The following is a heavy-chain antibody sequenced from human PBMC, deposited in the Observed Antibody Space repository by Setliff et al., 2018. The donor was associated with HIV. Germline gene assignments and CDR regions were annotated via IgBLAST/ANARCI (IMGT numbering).Heavy chain of an antibody. CDR3: ASPFGASDSGGYEYEAFAI. D-gene: IGHD3-22*01. V-gene: IGHV1-2*06. CDR2: IDPNSGGT. Sequence: ASVKVSCKASGYSFTGHYIHWVRQAPGQGLEWLGRIDPNSGGTKYAQKFQGRVTMTRDTSITTAYMELSRLRSDDTAVYYCASPFGASDSGGYEYEAFAIGGQGTMVTVSS. CDR1: GYSFTGHY. J-gene: IGHJ3*02.